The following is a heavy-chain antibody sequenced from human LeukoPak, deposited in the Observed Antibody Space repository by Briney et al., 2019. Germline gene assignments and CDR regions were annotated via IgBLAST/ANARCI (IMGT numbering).Heavy chain of an antibody. D-gene: IGHD2-2*01. CDR3: ARWYCTSTSCYYDY. Sequence: GGSLRLSCAASGFIFSRYAMSWVRQAPGKRLEWVSAISGSDPGTYYANSVKGRFTISRDNSQNTLYLQMNSLRAEDTAVYYCARWYCTSTSCYYDYWGQGTLVTVSS. J-gene: IGHJ4*02. CDR1: GFIFSRYA. V-gene: IGHV3-23*01. CDR2: ISGSDPGT.